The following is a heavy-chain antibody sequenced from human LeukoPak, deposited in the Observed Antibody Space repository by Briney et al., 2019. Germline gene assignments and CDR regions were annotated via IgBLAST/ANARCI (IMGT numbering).Heavy chain of an antibody. D-gene: IGHD4-17*01. J-gene: IGHJ4*02. Sequence: GGSLRLSCAASAFTFSSYGMSWVRQAPGKGLEWVSAISGSGGSTYYADSVKGRFTISRDNSKNTLYLQMNSLRAEDTAVYYCAKGKTTVISEFDYWGQGTLVTVSS. CDR1: AFTFSSYG. CDR3: AKGKTTVISEFDY. CDR2: ISGSGGST. V-gene: IGHV3-23*01.